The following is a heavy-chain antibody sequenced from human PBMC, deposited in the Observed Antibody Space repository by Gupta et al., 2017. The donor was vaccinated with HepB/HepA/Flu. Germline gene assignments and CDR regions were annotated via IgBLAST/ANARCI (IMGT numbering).Heavy chain of an antibody. CDR1: GCSVSLYY. V-gene: IGHV4-4*07. J-gene: IGHJ4*02. CDR2: IYNSGTT. Sequence: QVQLPASGPGLVKPWETLSLPCTVSGCSVSLYYGRWSRQTAGKGLEWIGRIYNSGTTNYTPSLKSRVIISVDTSKNQFSLRLSSVTAADTAIYYCASSNDWYNFVDNWSPGTLVTVSS. D-gene: IGHD6-19*01. CDR3: ASSNDWYNFVDN.